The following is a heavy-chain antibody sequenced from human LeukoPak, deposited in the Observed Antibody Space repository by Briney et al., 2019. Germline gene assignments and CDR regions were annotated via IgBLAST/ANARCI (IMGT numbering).Heavy chain of an antibody. CDR2: IYYSGST. D-gene: IGHD3-9*01. J-gene: IGHJ6*02. CDR3: ARVPYDILTGYPHYGMDV. V-gene: IGHV4-59*01. CDR1: GDSISSYY. Sequence: SETLSLTCIVSGDSISSYYWSWTRQPPGKGLEWIGYIYYSGSTNYNPSLKSRVTISVDTSKNQFSLKLSSVTAADTAVYYCARVPYDILTGYPHYGMDVWGQGTTVTVSS.